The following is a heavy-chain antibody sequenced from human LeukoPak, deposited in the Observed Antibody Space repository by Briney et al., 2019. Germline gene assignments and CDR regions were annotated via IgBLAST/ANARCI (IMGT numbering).Heavy chain of an antibody. J-gene: IGHJ3*02. Sequence: SETLSLTCAVYGGSFSGYYWTWLRQPPGKGLEWIGEINHSGSTNYNPSLKSRVTISVDTSKNQFSLKLSSVTAADTAVYYCARIGFLDAFDIWGQGTMVTVSS. CDR3: ARIGFLDAFDI. CDR1: GGSFSGYY. D-gene: IGHD3-3*01. CDR2: INHSGST. V-gene: IGHV4-34*01.